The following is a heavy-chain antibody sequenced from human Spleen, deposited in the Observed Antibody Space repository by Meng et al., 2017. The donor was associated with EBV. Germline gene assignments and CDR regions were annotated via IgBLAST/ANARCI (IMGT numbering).Heavy chain of an antibody. CDR1: VYRFNSYG. J-gene: IGHJ4*02. D-gene: IGHD5-24*01. Sequence: AVQVQKPGVSVQGSCEASVYRFNSYGISWVRQAPGQGLEWMGWMSTLNKNENNEEKFQGRVTMTMDTSTSTAFMEVRSLRSDDTAVYYCARDRDGYNGLDYWGQGTLVTVSS. CDR3: ARDRDGYNGLDY. V-gene: IGHV1-18*01. CDR2: MSTLNKNE.